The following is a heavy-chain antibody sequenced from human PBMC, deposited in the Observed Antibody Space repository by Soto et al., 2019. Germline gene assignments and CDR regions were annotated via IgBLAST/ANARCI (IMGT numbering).Heavy chain of an antibody. CDR1: GFTFSSYG. CDR2: IWYDGSNK. CDR3: ARGEFYDFWSGYSYNLFFDY. V-gene: IGHV3-33*01. D-gene: IGHD3-3*01. J-gene: IGHJ4*02. Sequence: QVQLVESGGGVVQPGRSLRLSCAASGFTFSSYGMHWVRQAPGKGLEWVAVIWYDGSNKYYADSVKGRFTISRDNSKNTLYLQMNSLRAEDTAVYYCARGEFYDFWSGYSYNLFFDYWGQGTLVTVSS.